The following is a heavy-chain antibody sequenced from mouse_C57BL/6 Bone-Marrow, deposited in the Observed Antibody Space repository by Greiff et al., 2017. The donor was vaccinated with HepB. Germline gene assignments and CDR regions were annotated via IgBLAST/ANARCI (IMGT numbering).Heavy chain of an antibody. CDR3: ARLLLRRLDY. CDR1: GYTFTSYW. J-gene: IGHJ2*01. CDR2: IHPNSGST. D-gene: IGHD1-1*01. V-gene: IGHV1-64*01. Sequence: QVQLQQSGAELVKPGASVKLSCKASGYTFTSYWMHWVKQRPGQGLEWIGMIHPNSGSTNYNEKFKSKATLTVDKSSSTAYMQLSSLTSEDSAVYYCARLLLRRLDYWGQGTTLTVSS.